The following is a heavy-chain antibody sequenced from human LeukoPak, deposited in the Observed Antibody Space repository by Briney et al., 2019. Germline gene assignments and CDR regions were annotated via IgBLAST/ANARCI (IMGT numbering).Heavy chain of an antibody. D-gene: IGHD5-18*01. CDR3: ARDIVMVTYWFDP. V-gene: IGHV1-2*02. CDR1: EYSFTGYY. CDR2: INPNSGGT. Sequence: ASVKVSCKASEYSFTGYYMHWVRQAPGQGLEWMGWINPNSGGTNYAQKFQGRVTMTRDTFISTAYMELSRLRSDDTAVYYCARDIVMVTYWFDPWGQGTLVTVSS. J-gene: IGHJ5*02.